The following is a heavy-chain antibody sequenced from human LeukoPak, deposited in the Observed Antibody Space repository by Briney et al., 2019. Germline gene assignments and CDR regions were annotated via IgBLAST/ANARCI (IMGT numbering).Heavy chain of an antibody. D-gene: IGHD3-9*01. J-gene: IGHJ4*02. CDR3: AKDGGVTGYYSRGYLDY. CDR2: ISGGGGTT. CDR1: GFPFSSHA. V-gene: IGHV3-23*01. Sequence: GGSLRPSCAASGFPFSSHAMSWVRQAPGKGLKWVSGISGGGGTTYYADSVKGRFTISRDNSRNTLYLQMSTLRDEDTAVYYCAKDGGVTGYYSRGYLDYWGQGTLVTVSS.